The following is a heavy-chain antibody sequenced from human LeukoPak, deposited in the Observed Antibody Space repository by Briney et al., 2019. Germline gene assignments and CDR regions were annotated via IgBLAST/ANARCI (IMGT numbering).Heavy chain of an antibody. Sequence: SGGSLRLSCAASGFTFSTYGMHWVRQAPGKGLEWVAFIRFDGSNKYYADSVKGRFTTSRDNSKNTLYLQMNILRTEDTAVYYCAKAVYGSGTYWYNWFDPWGQGTLVTVSS. J-gene: IGHJ5*02. CDR3: AKAVYGSGTYWYNWFDP. V-gene: IGHV3-30*02. CDR1: GFTFSTYG. D-gene: IGHD3-10*01. CDR2: IRFDGSNK.